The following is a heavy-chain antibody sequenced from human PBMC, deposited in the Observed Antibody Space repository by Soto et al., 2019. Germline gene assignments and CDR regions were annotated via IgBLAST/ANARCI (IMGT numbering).Heavy chain of an antibody. CDR2: INAANGNT. Sequence: LVQSGAEEKKPGASVKVSCKASGYTFTTYAIHWVRQAPGQRLEWMGWINAANGNTRYSQKLQGSVTIARDKSASTAYMELSSLRTEDTAVYYCARDQGYYDSSRYYYYWGQGTLVTVSS. V-gene: IGHV1-3*05. CDR1: GYTFTTYA. CDR3: ARDQGYYDSSRYYYY. J-gene: IGHJ4*02. D-gene: IGHD3-22*01.